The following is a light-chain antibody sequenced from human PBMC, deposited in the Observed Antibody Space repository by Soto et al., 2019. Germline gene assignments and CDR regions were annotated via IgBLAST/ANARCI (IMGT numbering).Light chain of an antibody. CDR3: SSFTTTYFYV. J-gene: IGLJ1*01. V-gene: IGLV2-14*01. CDR2: GVS. Sequence: QSVLTQPASVSGSPGQSIAIPCTGSGRDVGAYNYVSWYQQHPGKAPKLIIYGVSHRPSGVSTRFSASRSAYTALLTISGLQDEDEAYYYSSSFTTTYFYVFGPGTKLTVL. CDR1: GRDVGAYNY.